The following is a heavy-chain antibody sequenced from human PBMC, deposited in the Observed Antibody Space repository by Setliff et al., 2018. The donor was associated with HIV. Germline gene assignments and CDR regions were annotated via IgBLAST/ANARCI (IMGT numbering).Heavy chain of an antibody. V-gene: IGHV4-34*01. CDR2: INHSGTT. CDR3: ARRGWNGYYYYMDV. CDR1: GGSFSDYS. J-gene: IGHJ6*03. D-gene: IGHD1-1*01. Sequence: ETLSLTCAVYGGSFSDYSWNWIRQPPGKGLEWIGEINHSGTTNYNPSLRSRVSTSVDTSKKQFSLNLSSVTAADTAVYYCARRGWNGYYYYMDVWGKGTTVTVSS.